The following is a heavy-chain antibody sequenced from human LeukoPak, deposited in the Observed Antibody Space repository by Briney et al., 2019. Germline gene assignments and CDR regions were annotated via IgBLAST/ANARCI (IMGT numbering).Heavy chain of an antibody. CDR2: IRYDESNE. D-gene: IGHD4-17*01. V-gene: IGHV3-30*02. Sequence: GGSLRLSCAASEFTFSNYGMHWVRQAPGKGLEWVAFIRYDESNEYYADSVKGRFTISRDNAKNSLYLQMNSLRAEDTAVYYCARDRINDYGDYVVEDAFDIWGQGTMVTVSS. CDR1: EFTFSNYG. J-gene: IGHJ3*02. CDR3: ARDRINDYGDYVVEDAFDI.